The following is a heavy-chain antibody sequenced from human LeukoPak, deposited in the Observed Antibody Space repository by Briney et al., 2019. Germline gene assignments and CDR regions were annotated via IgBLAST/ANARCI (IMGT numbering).Heavy chain of an antibody. J-gene: IGHJ4*02. Sequence: GGSLRLSCAASGFTLSTYWMHWVRQAPGKELVRVSRINPDGSTTTYADSVEGRFAISRDNAKNTLYLQMSSLRAEDTAVYYCARVGVGMYHFDHWGQGTLVTVSS. D-gene: IGHD2-2*01. CDR2: INPDGSTT. CDR3: ARVGVGMYHFDH. V-gene: IGHV3-74*01. CDR1: GFTLSTYW.